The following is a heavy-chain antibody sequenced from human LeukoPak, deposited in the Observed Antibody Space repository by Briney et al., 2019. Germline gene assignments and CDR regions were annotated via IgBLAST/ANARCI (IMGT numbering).Heavy chain of an antibody. D-gene: IGHD4-11*01. J-gene: IGHJ5*02. CDR2: IYYSGST. CDR3: ARGFYSPHH. V-gene: IGHV4-59*01. Sequence: SETLSLTCTVSGGSISSDYWSWIRQSPGKGLEWIGDIYYSGSTYYNPSLKSRVTISVDTSKNQFSLKLTSVTAADTAVYYCARGFYSPHHWGQGTLVTVSS. CDR1: GGSISSDY.